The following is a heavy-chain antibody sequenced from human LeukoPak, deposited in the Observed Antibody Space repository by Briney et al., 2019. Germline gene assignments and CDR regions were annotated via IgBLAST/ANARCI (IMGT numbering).Heavy chain of an antibody. D-gene: IGHD2-15*01. CDR3: ARWDCPGGSCSSGSRFFKY. J-gene: IGHJ4*02. Sequence: GGSLRLSCAASGFSFSTYWMHWVRQAPGKGLEWVSRINTDARSTSYADSVKGRFTISRDNAKNTLYLQMNSLRAEDTAVYYCARWDCPGGSCSSGSRFFKYWGQGALVTVSS. V-gene: IGHV3-74*01. CDR1: GFSFSTYW. CDR2: INTDARST.